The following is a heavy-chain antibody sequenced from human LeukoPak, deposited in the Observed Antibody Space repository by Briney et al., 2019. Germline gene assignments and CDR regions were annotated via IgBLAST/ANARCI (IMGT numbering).Heavy chain of an antibody. CDR2: INHSGST. D-gene: IGHD3-22*01. CDR3: ARGMIVVVSDAFDI. J-gene: IGHJ3*02. V-gene: IGHV4-34*01. CDR1: GGSFSGYY. Sequence: SETLSLTCAVYGGSFSGYYWSWIRQPPGKGLEWLGEINHSGSTNYNPSLKSRVTISVDTSKNQFSLKLSSVTAADTAVYYCARGMIVVVSDAFDIWGQGTMVTVSS.